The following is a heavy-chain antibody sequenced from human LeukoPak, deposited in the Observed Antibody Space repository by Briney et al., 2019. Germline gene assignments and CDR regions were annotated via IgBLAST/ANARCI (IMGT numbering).Heavy chain of an antibody. D-gene: IGHD3-10*01. CDR3: ARDHTITMVRGIINWFDP. CDR1: GYTFTSYG. Sequence: VASVKVSCKASGYTFTSYGISWVRQAPGQGLEWMGWISAYNGNTNYAQKLQGRVTMTTDTSTSTAYMELRSLRSDDTAVYYCARDHTITMVRGIINWFDPWGPGTLVTVSS. J-gene: IGHJ5*02. CDR2: ISAYNGNT. V-gene: IGHV1-18*01.